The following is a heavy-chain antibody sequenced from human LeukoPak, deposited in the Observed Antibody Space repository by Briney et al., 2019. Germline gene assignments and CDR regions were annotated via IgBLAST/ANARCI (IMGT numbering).Heavy chain of an antibody. CDR2: IYYSGST. CDR1: GAYISSYY. J-gene: IGHJ4*02. CDR3: ARDGAGD. V-gene: IGHV4-59*01. D-gene: IGHD3-16*01. Sequence: SETLSLTCTVSGAYISSYYWSWIRQPPGKGLEWIGYIYYSGSTNYNPSLKNRVTISLDTSKNQFSLKLNSVTAADTAVYYCARDGAGDWGQGTLVTVSS.